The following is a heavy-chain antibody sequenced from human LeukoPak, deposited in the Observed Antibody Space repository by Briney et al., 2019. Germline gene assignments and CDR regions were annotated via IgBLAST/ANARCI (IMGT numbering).Heavy chain of an antibody. CDR3: ARIPQRVPHNWFDP. Sequence: ASVKVSCKASGYTFTSYDTNWVRQAAGQGLEWMGWMNPQSSKVGYAQKFQGRLTMTWDTSISTAYMELSSLTSDDTAVYYCARIPQRVPHNWFDPWGQGTLVTVSS. D-gene: IGHD2-2*01. J-gene: IGHJ5*02. V-gene: IGHV1-8*01. CDR2: MNPQSSKV. CDR1: GYTFTSYD.